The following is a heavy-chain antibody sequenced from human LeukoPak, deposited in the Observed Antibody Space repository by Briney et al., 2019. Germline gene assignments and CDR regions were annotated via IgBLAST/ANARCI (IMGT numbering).Heavy chain of an antibody. CDR3: GGDYNTPFSYYYGMDV. CDR1: GFTFSDYY. CDR2: ISRSVDTI. D-gene: IGHD3-3*01. J-gene: IGHJ6*02. Sequence: PGGSLRLSCAASGFTFSDYYMSWIRQAPGKGLEWVSYISRSVDTIYYADSVKGRFTISRDNAKNSLYLQMNSLRAEDTAVYYCGGDYNTPFSYYYGMDVWGQGTTVTVSS. V-gene: IGHV3-11*01.